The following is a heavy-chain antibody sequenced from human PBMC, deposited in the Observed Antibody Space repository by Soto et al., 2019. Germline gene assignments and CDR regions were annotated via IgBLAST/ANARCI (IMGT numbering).Heavy chain of an antibody. CDR3: ARGRSRNNILTE. J-gene: IGHJ4*02. V-gene: IGHV3-66*01. Sequence: EVQLVESGGGLVQPGGSLRLSCAASGFTVSSDYMSWVRQAPGKGLEWVSNIYSVGTTYYADSVKGRFTISRDDSKNTLYLQMNSLRVEDTAVYYCARGRSRNNILTEWGQGTLVTVSS. CDR2: IYSVGTT. D-gene: IGHD3-9*01. CDR1: GFTVSSDY.